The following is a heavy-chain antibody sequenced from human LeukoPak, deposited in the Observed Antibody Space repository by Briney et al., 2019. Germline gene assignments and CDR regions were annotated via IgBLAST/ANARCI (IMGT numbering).Heavy chain of an antibody. V-gene: IGHV4-34*01. J-gene: IGHJ5*02. Sequence: PSETLSLTCAVYGGSFSGYYWSWIRQPPGKGLEWIAEINHSGSTNYNPSLKSRVTISVDTSKNQFSLKLSSVTAADTAVYYCARVIAAAGTIWFDPWGQGTLVTVSS. D-gene: IGHD6-13*01. CDR1: GGSFSGYY. CDR2: INHSGST. CDR3: ARVIAAAGTIWFDP.